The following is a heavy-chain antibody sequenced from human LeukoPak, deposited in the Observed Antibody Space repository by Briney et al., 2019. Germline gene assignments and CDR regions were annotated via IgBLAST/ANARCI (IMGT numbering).Heavy chain of an antibody. Sequence: GGSLRLSCAASGFTVSSNYMSWVRQAPGKGLEWISVIYSGGSTNYAGSVKGRFTVSRDNAKNTLYLQMSSLRAEDTAMYFCARVGGRGSIGGDCWGQGTLVTVSS. CDR3: ARVGGRGSIGGDC. CDR2: IYSGGST. J-gene: IGHJ4*02. V-gene: IGHV3-53*01. CDR1: GFTVSSNY. D-gene: IGHD3-10*01.